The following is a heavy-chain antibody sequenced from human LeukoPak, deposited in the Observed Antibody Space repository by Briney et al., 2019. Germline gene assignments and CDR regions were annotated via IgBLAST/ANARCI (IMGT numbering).Heavy chain of an antibody. CDR3: ARLRRTTPYYYYMDV. CDR1: GGSISSSSYY. D-gene: IGHD1-1*01. J-gene: IGHJ6*03. CDR2: INHSGST. Sequence: PSETLSLTCTVSGGSISSSSYYWGWIRQPPGKGLEWIGEINHSGSTNYNPSLKSRVTISVDTSKNQFSLKLSSVTAADTAVYYCARLRRTTPYYYYMDVWGKGTTVTISS. V-gene: IGHV4-39*07.